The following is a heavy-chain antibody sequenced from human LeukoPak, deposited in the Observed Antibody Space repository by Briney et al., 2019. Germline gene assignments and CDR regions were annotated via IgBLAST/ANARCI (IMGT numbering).Heavy chain of an antibody. CDR1: GGSISRYY. J-gene: IGHJ5*02. Sequence: SETLSLTCTASGGSISRYYWSWIRQSAGKGLEWIGRIDIGGSTNYNPSLKSRVTMSIDKSKNQFSLKLGSVTAADTAVYFCARAYGSGSWFDPWGQGTLVTVFS. V-gene: IGHV4-4*07. CDR2: IDIGGST. D-gene: IGHD3-10*01. CDR3: ARAYGSGSWFDP.